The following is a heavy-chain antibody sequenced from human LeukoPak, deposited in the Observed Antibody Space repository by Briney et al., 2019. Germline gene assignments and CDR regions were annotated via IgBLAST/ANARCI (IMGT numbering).Heavy chain of an antibody. Sequence: GGSLRLSCAASGFTFSSYAMSWVRQAPGKGLEWVSYISSSSSTIYYADSVKGRFTISRDNAKNSLYLQMNSLRDEDTAVYYCARDGQLPLWRDLDYWGQGTLVTVSS. J-gene: IGHJ4*02. CDR3: ARDGQLPLWRDLDY. CDR1: GFTFSSYA. CDR2: ISSSSSTI. V-gene: IGHV3-48*02. D-gene: IGHD2-2*01.